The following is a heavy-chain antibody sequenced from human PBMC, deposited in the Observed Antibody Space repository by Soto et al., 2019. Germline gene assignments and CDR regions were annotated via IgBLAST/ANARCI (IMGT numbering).Heavy chain of an antibody. Sequence: EVQLVESGGGLVQPGGSLRLSCAASGFTFSSYWMHWVRQAPGKGLVWVSRINSDGSSTSYADSVKGRFTISRDNAKNTLYLQMNSLRAEDTAVYYCARVGEGYNAAFFDYWGQGTLVTVSS. D-gene: IGHD2-15*01. CDR3: ARVGEGYNAAFFDY. J-gene: IGHJ4*02. V-gene: IGHV3-74*01. CDR2: INSDGSST. CDR1: GFTFSSYW.